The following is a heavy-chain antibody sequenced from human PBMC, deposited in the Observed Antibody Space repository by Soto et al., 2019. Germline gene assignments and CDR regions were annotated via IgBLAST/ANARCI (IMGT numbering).Heavy chain of an antibody. CDR1: GYSFSNYW. Sequence: GESLKISCLGSGYSFSNYWMGWVRQMPGKGLEWVGIIYPGDSDARYSPSFQGQFTISADNSITTAYLQWSSLKASDTAMYYCATTTTDYFAMDVWGQGTSVTVYS. CDR2: IYPGDSDA. V-gene: IGHV5-51*01. J-gene: IGHJ6*02. CDR3: ATTTTDYFAMDV. D-gene: IGHD1-1*01.